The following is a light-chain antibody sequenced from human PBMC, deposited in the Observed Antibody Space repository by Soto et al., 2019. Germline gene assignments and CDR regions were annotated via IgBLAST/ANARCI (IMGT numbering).Light chain of an antibody. J-gene: IGLJ2*01. Sequence: QSALTQSRSVSGSPGQSVTISCTGTSSDVGGYEYVSWYQQLPGKAPQLMIYDVNKRPSGVPDRFSGCKSGNTASLTISGLQADDEADYYCCSYVGSNILVFGGGTKLTVL. CDR3: CSYVGSNILV. CDR2: DVN. V-gene: IGLV2-11*01. CDR1: SSDVGGYEY.